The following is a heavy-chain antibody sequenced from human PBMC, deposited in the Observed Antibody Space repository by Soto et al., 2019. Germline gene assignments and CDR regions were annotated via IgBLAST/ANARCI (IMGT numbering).Heavy chain of an antibody. Sequence: ASVKVSCKASGYTFSSYGITWVRQAPGQGLEWMAWISGYNGNTNYAQNLQGRVTMTTDTSTNTAYMELRSLRSDDTAVYYCATQGFGVLHGLVDVWGQGTTVTVSS. J-gene: IGHJ6*02. V-gene: IGHV1-18*01. CDR2: ISGYNGNT. CDR1: GYTFSSYG. D-gene: IGHD3-10*01. CDR3: ATQGFGVLHGLVDV.